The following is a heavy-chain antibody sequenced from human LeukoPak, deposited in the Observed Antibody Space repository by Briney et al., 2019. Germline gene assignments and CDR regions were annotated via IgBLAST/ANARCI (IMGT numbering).Heavy chain of an antibody. CDR2: IHTSGST. CDR1: GGSISSYY. D-gene: IGHD5-18*01. CDR3: ARGQGIP. J-gene: IGHJ4*02. Sequence: SETLSLTCTVSGGSISSYYWSWIRQPAGKELEWIGRIHTSGSTNYNPSLNSRLTMSVDTSKNQFSLKLSSVTAADTAVYYCARGQGIPWGQGTLVTVSS. V-gene: IGHV4-4*07.